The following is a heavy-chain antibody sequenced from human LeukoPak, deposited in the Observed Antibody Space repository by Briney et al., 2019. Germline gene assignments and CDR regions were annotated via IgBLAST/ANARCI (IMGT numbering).Heavy chain of an antibody. V-gene: IGHV1-69*05. Sequence: SVKVSCKASGGTFSSYAISWVRQAPGQGLEWMGGIIPIFGTANYAQKFQGRVTITTDESTSTAYMELSSLRSADTAVYYCARDMYGDLFEEGFDYWGQGTLVTVSS. CDR2: IIPIFGTA. D-gene: IGHD4-17*01. J-gene: IGHJ4*02. CDR1: GGTFSSYA. CDR3: ARDMYGDLFEEGFDY.